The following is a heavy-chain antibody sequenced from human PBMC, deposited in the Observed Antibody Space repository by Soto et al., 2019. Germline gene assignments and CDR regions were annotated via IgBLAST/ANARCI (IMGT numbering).Heavy chain of an antibody. CDR2: ISSYNGDT. CDR3: ARDFTEDAVAAVAAFPGDY. D-gene: IGHD2-15*01. CDR1: GYTFSSYG. Sequence: QVQLVQSGAEVKKPGASVKVSCKASGYTFSSYGINWVRQAPGEGLEWMGWISSYNGDTNYAQRLHDRVTMTTDPSTSTAYMELRSLRSDDTAVYYCARDFTEDAVAAVAAFPGDYWGQGTLVTVSS. V-gene: IGHV1-18*01. J-gene: IGHJ4*02.